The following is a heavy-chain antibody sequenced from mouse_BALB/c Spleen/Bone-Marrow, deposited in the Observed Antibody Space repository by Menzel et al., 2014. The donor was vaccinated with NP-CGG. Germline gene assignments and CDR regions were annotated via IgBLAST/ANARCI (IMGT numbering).Heavy chain of an antibody. CDR1: GYTFTTNT. D-gene: IGHD2-1*01. Sequence: QVQLQQSGAELARPGASVEMSCRASGYTFTTNTMHWVKQRPGQGLEWIGYINPSSGYTYYNQKFKDKATLTADKSSSAAYLQLSSLTSEDSAVYYCARVYGNYDAMDYWGQGTSVTVSS. V-gene: IGHV1-4*01. J-gene: IGHJ4*01. CDR3: ARVYGNYDAMDY. CDR2: INPSSGYT.